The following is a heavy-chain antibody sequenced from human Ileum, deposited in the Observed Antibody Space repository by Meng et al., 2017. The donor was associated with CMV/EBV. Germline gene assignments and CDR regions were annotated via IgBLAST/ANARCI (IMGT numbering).Heavy chain of an antibody. CDR1: GDSISSNF. Sequence: QVRLQGSGPGLVKPSGTLSSPCTVSGDSISSNFWSWIRQPAGKGLEWIGRIYSSGSTFYNPSLNSRVTMSVDTSKNQFSLSLASVTAADTAIYFCAREESVGIAVTGTFDYWGQGILVTVSS. D-gene: IGHD6-19*01. CDR2: IYSSGST. V-gene: IGHV4-4*07. J-gene: IGHJ4*02. CDR3: AREESVGIAVTGTFDY.